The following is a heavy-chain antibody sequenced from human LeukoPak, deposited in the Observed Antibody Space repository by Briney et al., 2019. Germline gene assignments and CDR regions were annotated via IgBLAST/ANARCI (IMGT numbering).Heavy chain of an antibody. D-gene: IGHD3-10*01. J-gene: IGHJ4*02. CDR2: IYHSGST. CDR3: ARDYAHRGVIISPVSD. V-gene: IGHV4-39*07. CDR1: GGSISSSSYY. Sequence: PSETLSLTCTVSGGSISSSSYYWGWIRQPPGKGLEWIGYIYHSGSTYYNPSLKSRVTISVDRSKNQFSLKLSSVTAADTAVYYCARDYAHRGVIISPVSDWGQGTLVTVSS.